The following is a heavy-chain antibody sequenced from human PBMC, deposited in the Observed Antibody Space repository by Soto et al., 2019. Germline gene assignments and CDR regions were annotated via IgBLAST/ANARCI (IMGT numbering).Heavy chain of an antibody. V-gene: IGHV1-58*02. CDR1: GFTFTSSA. Sequence: SVKVSCKASGFTFTSSAMQWVRQARGQRLEWIGWIVVGSGNTNYAQKFQERVTITRDMSTSTAYMELSSLRSEDTAVYYCAASPRWFGELSFAFDIWGQGTMVTVSS. D-gene: IGHD3-10*01. CDR3: AASPRWFGELSFAFDI. CDR2: IVVGSGNT. J-gene: IGHJ3*02.